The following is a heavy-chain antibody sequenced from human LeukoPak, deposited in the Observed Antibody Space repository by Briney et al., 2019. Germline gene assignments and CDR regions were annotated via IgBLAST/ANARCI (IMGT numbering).Heavy chain of an antibody. CDR2: INPNSGGT. Sequence: ASVKVSCKASGYTFTVYYMHWVRQAPGQGLEWMGWINPNSGGTNYAQKFQGRVTMTRDTSISTAYMELSRLRSDDTAVYYCARAVRDSVAGGWFDPWGQGTLVTVSS. CDR1: GYTFTVYY. J-gene: IGHJ5*02. V-gene: IGHV1-2*02. CDR3: ARAVRDSVAGGWFDP. D-gene: IGHD6-19*01.